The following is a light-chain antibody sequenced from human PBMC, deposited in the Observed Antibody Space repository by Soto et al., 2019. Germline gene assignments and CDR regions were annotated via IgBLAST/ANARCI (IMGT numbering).Light chain of an antibody. J-gene: IGKJ5*01. CDR1: QDISTY. Sequence: DIEMTQSPCSLSASVGDRVTITCQASQDISTYLNWYQQKTGKAPKLLIDDDSNLETGVPSRFSGSGSGTDFTITISSLQPEDIETYYCQQFGHFPRAIIFGQGTRLDLK. CDR2: DDS. V-gene: IGKV1-33*01. CDR3: QQFGHFPRAII.